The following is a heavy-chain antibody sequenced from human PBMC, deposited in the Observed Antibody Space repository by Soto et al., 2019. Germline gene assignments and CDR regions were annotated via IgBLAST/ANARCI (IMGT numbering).Heavy chain of an antibody. CDR1: GFTFSSYA. CDR2: ISGSGGST. CDR3: AKARGVLRFLEWLLFDY. D-gene: IGHD3-3*01. Sequence: GSLRLSCAASGFTFSSYAMSWVRQAPGKGLEWVSAISGSGGSTYYADSVKGRFTISRDNSKNTLYLQMNSLRAEDTAVYYCAKARGVLRFLEWLLFDYWGQGTLVTVSS. J-gene: IGHJ4*02. V-gene: IGHV3-23*01.